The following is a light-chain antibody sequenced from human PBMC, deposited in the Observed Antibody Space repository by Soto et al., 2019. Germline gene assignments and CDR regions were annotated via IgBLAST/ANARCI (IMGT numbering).Light chain of an antibody. Sequence: QSALTQPASVSWSPGQSITISCTGTSSDVGGYNYVSWYQQHPGKAPKLMIYDVSNRPSGVSNRFSGSKSGNTASLTISGLQAEDEADYYCSSYTSSSTLFGTGTKLTVL. CDR3: SSYTSSSTL. CDR2: DVS. V-gene: IGLV2-14*01. J-gene: IGLJ1*01. CDR1: SSDVGGYNY.